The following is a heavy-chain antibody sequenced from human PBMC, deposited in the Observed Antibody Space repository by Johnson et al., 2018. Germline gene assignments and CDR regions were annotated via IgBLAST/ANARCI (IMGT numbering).Heavy chain of an antibody. CDR3: ARVGEIGAFDI. CDR2: IGTAGDT. CDR1: GFTFSSYD. J-gene: IGHJ3*02. V-gene: IGHV3-13*01. Sequence: VQLVQSGGGLVQPGGSLRLSCAASGFTFSSYDMHWVRQATGKGLEWVSAIGTAGDTYYPGSVKGRFTISSENAKNSLYLQMNSLRAGDTAVYYCARVGEIGAFDIWGQGTMVTVSS. D-gene: IGHD3-3*01.